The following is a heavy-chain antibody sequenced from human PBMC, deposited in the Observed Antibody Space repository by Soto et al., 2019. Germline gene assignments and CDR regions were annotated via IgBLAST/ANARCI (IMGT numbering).Heavy chain of an antibody. CDR1: GFTFSSYA. J-gene: IGHJ6*02. CDR2: ISYDGSNK. V-gene: IGHV3-30-3*01. D-gene: IGHD2-15*01. Sequence: QVQLVESGGGVVQPGRSLRLSCAASGFTFSSYAMHWVRQAPGKGLEWVAVISYDGSNKYYADSVKGRFTISRDNSKNTLYLQMNSLRAEDTAVYYCAREDCSGGSCSSWAYYYYGMDVWGQGTTVTVSS. CDR3: AREDCSGGSCSSWAYYYYGMDV.